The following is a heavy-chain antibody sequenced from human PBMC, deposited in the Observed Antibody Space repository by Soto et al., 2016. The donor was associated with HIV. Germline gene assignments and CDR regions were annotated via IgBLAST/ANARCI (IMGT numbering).Heavy chain of an antibody. D-gene: IGHD3-22*01. J-gene: IGHJ4*02. Sequence: EVQLVESGGGVVRPGGSLRLSCAASGFTFDDYGMSWVRQAPGKGLEWVSGINWNGGSTGYADSVKGRFAISRDNAKNSLYLQMNSLRAEDTALYYCARSHYYDSSGYYSIDYWGQGTLVTVSS. CDR3: ARSHYYDSSGYYSIDY. CDR2: INWNGGST. CDR1: GFTFDDYG. V-gene: IGHV3-20*04.